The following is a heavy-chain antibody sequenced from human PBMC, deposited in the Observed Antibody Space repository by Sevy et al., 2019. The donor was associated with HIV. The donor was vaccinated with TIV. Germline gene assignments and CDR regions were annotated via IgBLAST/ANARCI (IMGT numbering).Heavy chain of an antibody. CDR2: IIPIFGTA. CDR1: GCTFSSYA. D-gene: IGHD3-3*01. V-gene: IGHV1-69*13. CDR3: AKNGYYDFWSGYYARGLDV. Sequence: ASVKVSCKASGCTFSSYAISWVRQAPGQGLEWMGGIIPIFGTANYAQKFQGRVTITADESTSTAYMGLSSLRSEDTAVYYCAKNGYYDFWSGYYARGLDVWGQGTTVTVSS. J-gene: IGHJ6*02.